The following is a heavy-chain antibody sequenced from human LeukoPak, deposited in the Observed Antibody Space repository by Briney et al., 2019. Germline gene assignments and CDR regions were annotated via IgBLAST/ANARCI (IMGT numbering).Heavy chain of an antibody. Sequence: SQTLSLTCAISGDSVSRKSAGWNWIRQSPSRGLEWLGRIYYRSTWYSDFLTSRITISPDPYKTQFSLHLDSVTPEDTAVYYCARGGLVRGSIDSLIAFDFWGQGTVVTVSS. CDR3: ARGGLVRGSIDSLIAFDF. CDR2: IYYRSTWYS. J-gene: IGHJ3*01. V-gene: IGHV6-1*01. CDR1: GDSVSRKSAG. D-gene: IGHD3-10*01.